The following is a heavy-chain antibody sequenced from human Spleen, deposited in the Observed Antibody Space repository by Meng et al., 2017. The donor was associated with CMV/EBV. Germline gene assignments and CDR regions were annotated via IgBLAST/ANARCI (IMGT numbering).Heavy chain of an antibody. J-gene: IGHJ4*02. V-gene: IGHV3-23*01. D-gene: IGHD3-3*01. CDR1: GLTFDDYA. CDR2: ISGSCGST. Sequence: GGSLRLSCAPSGLTFDDYAMHWVRQAQGKGLEWVSAISGSCGSTYYADSVKGRFTISRDNSKDTLYLQVSTLRAEDTAVYFCARIYDFWSGFSRYFDYWGQGTVVTVSS. CDR3: ARIYDFWSGFSRYFDY.